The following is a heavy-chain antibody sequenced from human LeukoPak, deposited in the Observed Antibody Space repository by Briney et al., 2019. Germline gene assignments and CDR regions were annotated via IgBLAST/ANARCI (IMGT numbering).Heavy chain of an antibody. Sequence: PSETLSLTCTVSGGSISSYYWSWIRQPPGKGLEWIGYIYYSGSTNYNPSLKSRVTISVDTSKNQFSLKLSSVTAADTAVCYCARLLGSSWTHFDYWGQGTLVTVSS. CDR1: GGSISSYY. CDR2: IYYSGST. V-gene: IGHV4-59*01. J-gene: IGHJ4*02. D-gene: IGHD6-13*01. CDR3: ARLLGSSWTHFDY.